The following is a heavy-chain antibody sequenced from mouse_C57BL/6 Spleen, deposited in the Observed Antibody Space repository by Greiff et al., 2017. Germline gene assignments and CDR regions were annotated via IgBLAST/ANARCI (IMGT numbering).Heavy chain of an antibody. J-gene: IGHJ3*01. CDR1: GYTFTSYW. Sequence: QVQLQQPGAELVRPGSSVKLSCKASGYTFTSYWMHWVKQRPIQGLEWIGNIDPSDSETHYNQKFKDKATLTVDKSSSTAYMQLSSLTSEDSAVYYCARGYYGNFGFGCWGQGTLVTVSA. D-gene: IGHD2-1*01. V-gene: IGHV1-52*01. CDR2: IDPSDSET. CDR3: ARGYYGNFGFGC.